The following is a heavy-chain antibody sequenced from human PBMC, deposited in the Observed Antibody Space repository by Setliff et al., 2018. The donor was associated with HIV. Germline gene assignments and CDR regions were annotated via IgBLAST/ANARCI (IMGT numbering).Heavy chain of an antibody. CDR3: AREVYRYDDGSESMDV. CDR1: GSTFSGYN. J-gene: IGHJ6*03. V-gene: IGHV3-21*06. Sequence: SGGSLRLSCAASGSTFSGYNLNWVRQAPGKGLEWVSSISGSSGYEYYADSVKGRFTISRDSAKNSLYLQTSSLRAEDTAVYYCAREVYRYDDGSESMDVWGKGTTVTVSS. CDR2: ISGSSGYE. D-gene: IGHD5-18*01.